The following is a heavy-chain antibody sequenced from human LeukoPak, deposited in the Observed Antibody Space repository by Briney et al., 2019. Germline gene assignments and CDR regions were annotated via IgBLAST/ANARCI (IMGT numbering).Heavy chain of an antibody. CDR2: IRYDGSNK. CDR3: AKGSYDSSGYFDY. Sequence: GGSLRFSCAASGFIVSSNYMTWVRQAPGKGLEWVAFIRYDGSNKYYADSVKGRFTISRDNSKNTLYLQMNSLRAEDTAVYYCAKGSYDSSGYFDYWGQGTLVTVSS. D-gene: IGHD3-22*01. J-gene: IGHJ4*02. V-gene: IGHV3-30*02. CDR1: GFIVSSNY.